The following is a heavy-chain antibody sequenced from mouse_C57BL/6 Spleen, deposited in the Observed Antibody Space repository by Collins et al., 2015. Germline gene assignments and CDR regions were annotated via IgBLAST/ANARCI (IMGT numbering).Heavy chain of an antibody. CDR2: IDTSDSYT. V-gene: IGHV1-69*01. Sequence: QVQLQQPGAELVMPGASVKMSCKASGYTFTDYWMHWVKQRPGQGLEWIGAIDTSDSYTSYNQKFKGKATSTVDESSSTAYMQLSSLTSEDSAVYYCARTGYYGNYLDYWGQGTTLTVSS. J-gene: IGHJ2*01. CDR1: GYTFTDYW. D-gene: IGHD2-1*01. CDR3: ARTGYYGNYLDY.